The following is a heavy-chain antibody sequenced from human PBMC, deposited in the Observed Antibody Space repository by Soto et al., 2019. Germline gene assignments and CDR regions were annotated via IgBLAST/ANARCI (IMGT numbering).Heavy chain of an antibody. D-gene: IGHD2-2*02. V-gene: IGHV4-34*01. CDR1: GGSISGYY. Sequence: PSETLSLTCAVYGGSISGYYWSWIRQPPGKGLEWIGEINHSGSTNYNPSLKSRVTISVDTSKNQFSLKLSSVTAADTAVYYCARVLLGYCSSTSCYTLDYWGQGTLVTVSS. CDR2: INHSGST. J-gene: IGHJ4*02. CDR3: ARVLLGYCSSTSCYTLDY.